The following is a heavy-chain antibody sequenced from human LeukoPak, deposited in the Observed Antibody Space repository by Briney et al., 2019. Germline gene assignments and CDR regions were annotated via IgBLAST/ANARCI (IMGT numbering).Heavy chain of an antibody. CDR1: GYTFTNYG. J-gene: IGHJ4*02. V-gene: IGHV1-18*01. CDR2: ISPYNGNT. D-gene: IGHD3-10*01. CDR3: ARDQRFGEFLGAY. Sequence: ASVKVSCKTSGYTFTNYGLIWVRQAPGQGLEWMGWISPYNGNTNYAQKFQGRVTITADESTSTAYMELSSLRSEDTAVYYCARDQRFGEFLGAYWGQGTLVTVSS.